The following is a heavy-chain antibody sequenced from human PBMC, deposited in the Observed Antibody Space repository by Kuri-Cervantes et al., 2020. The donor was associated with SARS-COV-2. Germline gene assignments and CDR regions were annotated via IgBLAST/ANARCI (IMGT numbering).Heavy chain of an antibody. J-gene: IGHJ4*02. CDR2: ISSSSSYI. CDR3: AREIWYSSSLHYFDY. CDR1: GFTFSSYS. Sequence: GESLKISCAASGFTFSSYSMNWVRQAPGKGLEWVSSISSSSSYIYYADSVKGRFTISRDNAKNSLYLQMNSLRAEDTAVYYCAREIWYSSSLHYFDYWGQGTLVTVSS. D-gene: IGHD6-13*01. V-gene: IGHV3-21*01.